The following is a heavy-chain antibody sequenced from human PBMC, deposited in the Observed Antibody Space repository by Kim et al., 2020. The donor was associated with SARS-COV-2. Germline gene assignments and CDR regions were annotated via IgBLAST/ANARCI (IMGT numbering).Heavy chain of an antibody. CDR2: IYYSGST. D-gene: IGHD3-22*01. CDR3: ARATGITMIVVVIQAFDI. V-gene: IGHV4-31*03. CDR1: GGSISSGGYY. Sequence: SETLSLTCTVFGGSISSGGYYWSWIRQHPGKGLEWIGYIYYSGSTYHNPSLKSRVTISVDTSKNQFSLKLSSVTAADTAVYYCARATGITMIVVVIQAFDIWGQGTMVTVSS. J-gene: IGHJ3*02.